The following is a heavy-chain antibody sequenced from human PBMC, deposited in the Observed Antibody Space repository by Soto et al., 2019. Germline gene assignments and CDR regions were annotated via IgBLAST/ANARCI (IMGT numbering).Heavy chain of an antibody. CDR3: VRDSGEKLRRS. V-gene: IGHV1-69*01. J-gene: IGHJ4*02. D-gene: IGHD3-10*01. CDR2: IVPIYRTA. Sequence: SVXVSFKASRGTFSMYRINCFLQAPGQGLEWVCGIVPIYRTADYAQKFQGRVTITADESARTSYMELRSLKPQDTAVYYCVRDSGEKLRRSWGQGTLVNVYS. CDR1: RGTFSMYR.